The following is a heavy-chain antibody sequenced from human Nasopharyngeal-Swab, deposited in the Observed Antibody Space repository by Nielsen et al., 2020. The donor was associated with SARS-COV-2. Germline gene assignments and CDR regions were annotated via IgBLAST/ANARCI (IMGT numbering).Heavy chain of an antibody. CDR2: IYYSGST. J-gene: IGHJ4*02. D-gene: IGHD4-11*01. CDR3: ASYSNFYRDY. V-gene: IGHV4-59*01. Sequence: WRRQPPGKGLEWIGYIYYSGSTNYNPSLKSRVTISVDTSKNQFSLKLSSVTAADTAVYYCASYSNFYRDYWGQGTLVTVSS.